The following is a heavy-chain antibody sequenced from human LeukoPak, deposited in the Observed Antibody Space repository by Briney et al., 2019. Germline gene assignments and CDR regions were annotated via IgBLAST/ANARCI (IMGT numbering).Heavy chain of an antibody. Sequence: GGSLRLFCEASGFTFSSSAMSWVRQAPGKGLEWVSGIGGDVRTHYADSVKGRFTISRDNSKNTMYLQMNSLRAEDTAVYYCAKDIIGWSFDYWGQGTLVTVSS. J-gene: IGHJ4*02. CDR1: GFTFSSSA. CDR2: IGGDVRT. CDR3: AKDIIGWSFDY. V-gene: IGHV3-23*01. D-gene: IGHD2-15*01.